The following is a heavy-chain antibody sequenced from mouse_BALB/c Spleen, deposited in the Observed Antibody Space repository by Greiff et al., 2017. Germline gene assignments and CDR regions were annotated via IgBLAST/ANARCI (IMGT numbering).Heavy chain of an antibody. CDR2: ISNLAYSI. D-gene: IGHD2-4*01. V-gene: IGHV5-15*02. CDR3: ARRNDYDRGAMDY. Sequence: EVMLVESGGGLVQPGGSRKLSCAASGFTFSDYGMAWVRQAPGKGPEWVAFISNLAYSIYYADTVTGRFTISRENAKNTLYLEMSSLRSEDTAMYYCARRNDYDRGAMDYWGQGTSVTVSS. J-gene: IGHJ4*01. CDR1: GFTFSDYG.